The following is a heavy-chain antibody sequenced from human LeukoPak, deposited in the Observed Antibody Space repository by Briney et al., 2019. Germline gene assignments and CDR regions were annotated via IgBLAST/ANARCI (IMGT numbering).Heavy chain of an antibody. CDR2: INPSGGST. V-gene: IGHV1-46*01. J-gene: IGHJ5*02. CDR3: AREGPPAYYDFWSGEVNWFDP. Sequence: ASVKVSCKASGYTFTSYYMHWVRQAPGQGLEWMGIINPSGGSTSYAQKFQGRVTMTRDTPTGTVYMELSSLRSEDTAVYYCAREGPPAYYDFWSGEVNWFDPWGQGTLVTVSS. D-gene: IGHD3-3*01. CDR1: GYTFTSYY.